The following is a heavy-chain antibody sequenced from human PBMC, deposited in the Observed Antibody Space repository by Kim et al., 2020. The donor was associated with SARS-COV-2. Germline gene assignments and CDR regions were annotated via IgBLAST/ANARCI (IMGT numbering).Heavy chain of an antibody. J-gene: IGHJ4*02. D-gene: IGHD7-27*01. V-gene: IGHV3-11*04. Sequence: TIYYADSVKGRFTITRDNAKNSLYLQMNSLRGEDTAVYYCAREGWGTPRPVWGQGTLVTVSS. CDR2: TI. CDR3: AREGWGTPRPV.